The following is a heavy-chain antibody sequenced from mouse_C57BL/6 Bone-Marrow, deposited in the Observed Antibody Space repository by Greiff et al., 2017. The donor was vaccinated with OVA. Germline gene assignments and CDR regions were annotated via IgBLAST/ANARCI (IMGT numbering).Heavy chain of an antibody. J-gene: IGHJ4*01. CDR3: ARADYYGSRYYAMDY. CDR2: IDPEDGET. D-gene: IGHD1-1*01. CDR1: GFNFTDYY. Sequence: VQLQQSGAELVKPGASVKLSCTASGFNFTDYYMHWVKQRPEQGLEWIGRIDPEDGETKYAPKFQGQATITADTSSNTAYLQLSSLTSEDTAVYYCARADYYGSRYYAMDYWGQGTSVTVSS. V-gene: IGHV14-2*01.